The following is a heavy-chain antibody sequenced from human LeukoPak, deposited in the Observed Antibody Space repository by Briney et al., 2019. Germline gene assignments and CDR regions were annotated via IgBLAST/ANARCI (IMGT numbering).Heavy chain of an antibody. D-gene: IGHD5-12*01. CDR3: AKGGFMGQGLSGYDSPYYMDV. V-gene: IGHV3-23*01. CDR2: ISGSGGST. J-gene: IGHJ6*03. CDR1: GFTFSSYG. Sequence: GGSLRLSCAASGFTFSSYGMHWVRQAPGKGLEWVSAISGSGGSTYYADSVKGRFTISRDNSKNTLYLQMNSLRAEDTAVYYCAKGGFMGQGLSGYDSPYYMDVWGKGTTVTVSS.